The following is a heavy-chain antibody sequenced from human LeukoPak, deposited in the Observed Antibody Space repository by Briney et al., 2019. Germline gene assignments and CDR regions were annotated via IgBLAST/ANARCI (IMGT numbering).Heavy chain of an antibody. V-gene: IGHV4-59*08. CDR1: DDSISDYY. D-gene: IGHD6-13*01. J-gene: IGHJ2*01. CDR3: ARLSSSWYGGRYFDL. CDR2: FHNSGTS. Sequence: SETLSLTCTVSDDSISDYYRGWIRQPPGKGLEWIGYFHNSGTSTYNPSLKSRVTISVDTSKNQFSLKLSSVTAADTAVYYCARLSSSWYGGRYFDLWGRGTLVTVSS.